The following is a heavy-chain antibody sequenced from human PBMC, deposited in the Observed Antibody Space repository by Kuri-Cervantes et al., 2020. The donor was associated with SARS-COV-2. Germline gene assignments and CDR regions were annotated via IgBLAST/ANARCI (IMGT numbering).Heavy chain of an antibody. CDR1: GFSFSSYA. CDR2: TSSSSSYI. J-gene: IGHJ4*02. CDR3: ARDRISSGWYVGYYFDY. V-gene: IGHV3-21*01. D-gene: IGHD6-19*01. Sequence: GESLKISCAASGFSFSSYAMSWVRQAPGKGLEWVSSTSSSSSYIYYADSVKGRFTISRDNAKNSLYLQMNSLRAEDTAVYYCARDRISSGWYVGYYFDYWGQGTLVTVSS.